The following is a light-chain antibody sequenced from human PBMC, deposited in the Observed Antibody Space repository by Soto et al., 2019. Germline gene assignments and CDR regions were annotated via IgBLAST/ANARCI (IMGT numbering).Light chain of an antibody. J-gene: IGLJ1*01. V-gene: IGLV2-14*01. CDR2: PVS. CDR3: SSYSSSSTFSV. CDR1: SSDIGGFYY. Sequence: QSVLTQPSAVSWSPGESITISCTGTSSDIGGFYYVSWYQHHPGKDPKLMIYPVSNRPSGVSNRFSGSKSGNTASLTISGLQAEDEADYFCSSYSSSSTFSVFGAGTRVTAL.